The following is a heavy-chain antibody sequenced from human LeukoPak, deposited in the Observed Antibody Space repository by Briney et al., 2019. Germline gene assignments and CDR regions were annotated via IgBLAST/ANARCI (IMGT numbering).Heavy chain of an antibody. Sequence: GGSLRLSCAASGFTFSDYHMRWIRQAPGKGLEWVSYISHTNTDKHYTDSVKGRITISREQAKNSLYLQMNSLSAHDTAVYYFSRDRCSGGGCYFYYMDVWGKGRTVAISS. CDR2: ISHTNTDK. J-gene: IGHJ6*03. V-gene: IGHV3-11*05. CDR1: GFTFSDYH. CDR3: SRDRCSGGGCYFYYMDV. D-gene: IGHD2-15*01.